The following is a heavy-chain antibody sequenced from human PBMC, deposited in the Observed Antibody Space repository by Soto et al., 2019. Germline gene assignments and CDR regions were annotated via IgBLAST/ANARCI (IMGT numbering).Heavy chain of an antibody. D-gene: IGHD4-4*01. Sequence: GGSLRLSCAASGFTFSSYAMHWVRQAPGKGLEWVAVISYDGSNKYYADSVKGRFTISRDNSKNTLYLQMNSLRAEDTAVYYCARELEVTTWYYYYYGMDVWGQGTTVTVSS. CDR2: ISYDGSNK. CDR3: ARELEVTTWYYYYYGMDV. CDR1: GFTFSSYA. J-gene: IGHJ6*02. V-gene: IGHV3-30-3*01.